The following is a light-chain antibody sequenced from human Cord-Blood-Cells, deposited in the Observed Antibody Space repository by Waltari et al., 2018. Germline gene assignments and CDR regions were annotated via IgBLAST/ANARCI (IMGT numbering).Light chain of an antibody. CDR2: GAS. V-gene: IGKV3-20*01. Sequence: EIVLTQSPGTLSLSPGERSPLSCRDSQSVSRSYLAWYQQKPGQAPRLLPYGASSRATGIPDRFSGRWSGTDFTLTISRLEPEDFAVYYCQQYGSAPPTCGPWTKVDIK. J-gene: IGKJ3*01. CDR1: QSVSRSY. CDR3: QQYGSAPPT.